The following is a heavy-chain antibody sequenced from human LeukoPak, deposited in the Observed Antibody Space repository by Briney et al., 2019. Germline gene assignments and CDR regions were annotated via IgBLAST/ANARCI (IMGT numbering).Heavy chain of an antibody. CDR2: IYHSGST. CDR3: ARVRANSGYGHFDY. D-gene: IGHD5-12*01. Sequence: SETLSLTCAVSGYSISSGYYWGWIRQPPGKGLEWIGSIYHSGSTDYNPSLKSRVTISLDTSKNQFSLRLSSVTAADTAVYYCARVRANSGYGHFDYWGQGTLVTVSS. J-gene: IGHJ4*02. V-gene: IGHV4-38-2*01. CDR1: GYSISSGYY.